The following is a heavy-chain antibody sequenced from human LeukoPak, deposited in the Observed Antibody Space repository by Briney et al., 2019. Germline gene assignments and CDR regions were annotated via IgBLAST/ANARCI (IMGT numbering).Heavy chain of an antibody. CDR1: GGSVSSGSYY. D-gene: IGHD6-19*01. J-gene: IGHJ5*02. CDR3: ARVNGLAVAGTVWFDP. V-gene: IGHV4-61*01. Sequence: PSETLSLTCTVSGGSVSSGSYYWSWIRQPPGKGLEWIGYIHYSGSTNYNPSLKSRVTISVDTSKNQFSLKLSSVTAADTAVYYCARVNGLAVAGTVWFDPWGQGTLVTVSS. CDR2: IHYSGST.